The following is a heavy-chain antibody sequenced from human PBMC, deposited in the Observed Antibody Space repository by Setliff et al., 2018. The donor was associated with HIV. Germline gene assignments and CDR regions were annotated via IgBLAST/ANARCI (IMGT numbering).Heavy chain of an antibody. CDR2: ISPNRGAT. J-gene: IGHJ5*02. CDR1: GGTFSSYA. CDR3: ARGRVAAVWAA. D-gene: IGHD6-13*01. Sequence: GASVKVSCKATGGTFSSYAMSWVRQAPGQGLEWMGWISPNRGATNFAQKFLGRVTMTRDTSISTAYLELSSLTSDDTAVYYCARGRVAAVWAAWGQGTLVTVSS. V-gene: IGHV1-2*02.